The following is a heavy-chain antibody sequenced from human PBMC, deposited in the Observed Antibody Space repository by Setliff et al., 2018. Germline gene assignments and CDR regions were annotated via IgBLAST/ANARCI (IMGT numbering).Heavy chain of an antibody. Sequence: ASVKVSCKASGYMFKSHGINWMRQAPGQGLEWTGWINNYSFKTNSPQKFLDRLTMTTDTSTSTAYMELKDLTSDDTALYYCARINFYVSSGFYYASDYWGQGTLVTVSS. J-gene: IGHJ4*02. V-gene: IGHV1-18*04. CDR2: INNYSFKT. CDR3: ARINFYVSSGFYYASDY. CDR1: GYMFKSHG. D-gene: IGHD3-22*01.